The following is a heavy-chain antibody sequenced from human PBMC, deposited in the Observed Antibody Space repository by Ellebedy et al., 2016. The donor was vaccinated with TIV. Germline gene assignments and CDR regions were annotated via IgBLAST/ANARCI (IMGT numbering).Heavy chain of an antibody. CDR1: GYTFTKYV. V-gene: IGHV1-69*04. D-gene: IGHD5-24*01. Sequence: AASVKVSCKASGYTFTKYVIHWVRQAPGQRLEWMGRIIPILGIANYAQKFQDRVTIIADKSTSTAFMELSSLRSEATAVYYCARGRGDGYNLNLYYWGQGALVSVSS. J-gene: IGHJ4*02. CDR2: IIPILGIA. CDR3: ARGRGDGYNLNLYY.